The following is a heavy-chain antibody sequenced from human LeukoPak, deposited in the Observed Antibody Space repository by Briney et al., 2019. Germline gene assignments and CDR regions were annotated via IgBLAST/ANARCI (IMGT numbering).Heavy chain of an antibody. D-gene: IGHD6-19*01. V-gene: IGHV4-59*01. Sequence: PSETLSLTCTVSGGSISSYYWGWIRQPPGKGLEWIGYIYYSGSTNYNPSLKSRVTISVDTSKNQFSLKLSSVTAADTAAYYCARGVSSGWLKDYWGQGTLVTVSS. CDR1: GGSISSYY. J-gene: IGHJ4*02. CDR3: ARGVSSGWLKDY. CDR2: IYYSGST.